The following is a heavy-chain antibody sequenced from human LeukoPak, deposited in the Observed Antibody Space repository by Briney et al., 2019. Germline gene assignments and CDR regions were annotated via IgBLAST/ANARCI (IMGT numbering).Heavy chain of an antibody. CDR2: ISGSGSHA. Sequence: GGSLRLSCAASGFIFGSYAMGWTRQAPGQGLEWVSAISGSGSHANYAESVKGRFTISRDNSKNTLYLQMHSLIAADTAVYYCGSGPVGTTVPWGQGTLVTVSS. V-gene: IGHV3-23*01. CDR1: GFIFGSYA. D-gene: IGHD1-1*01. J-gene: IGHJ5*02. CDR3: GSGPVGTTVP.